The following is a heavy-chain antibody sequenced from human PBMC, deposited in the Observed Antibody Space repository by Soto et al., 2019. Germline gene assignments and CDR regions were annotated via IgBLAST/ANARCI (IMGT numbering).Heavy chain of an antibody. CDR3: ARDLYFDYFDSYGMDV. CDR1: GGSISSGDYY. CDR2: IYYSGST. V-gene: IGHV4-30-4*01. J-gene: IGHJ6*02. D-gene: IGHD3-9*01. Sequence: PSETLSLTCTVSGGSISSGDYYWSWIRQPPGKGLECIGYIYYSGSTYYNPSLKSRVTISVDKSKNQFSLKLSSVTAADTAVYYCARDLYFDYFDSYGMDVWGQGTTVTVSS.